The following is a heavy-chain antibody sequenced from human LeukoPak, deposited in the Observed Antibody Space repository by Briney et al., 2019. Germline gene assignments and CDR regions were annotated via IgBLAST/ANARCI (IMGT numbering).Heavy chain of an antibody. V-gene: IGHV1-69*04. CDR1: VGTFSSYA. CDR3: ARDGWYDYVWGSYRYFDY. CDR2: IIPILGIA. D-gene: IGHD3-16*02. J-gene: IGHJ4*02. Sequence: SVNVSCKASVGTFSSYAISWVRQAPGQGLEWMGRIIPILGIANYAQKFQGRVTITADKSTSTAYMELSSLRSDDTAVYYCARDGWYDYVWGSYRYFDYWGQGTLVTVSS.